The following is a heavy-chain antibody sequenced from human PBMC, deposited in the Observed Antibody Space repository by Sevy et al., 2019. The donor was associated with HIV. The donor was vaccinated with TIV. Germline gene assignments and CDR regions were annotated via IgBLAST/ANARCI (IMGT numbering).Heavy chain of an antibody. CDR3: AKALMTTVYYYYYGMDV. CDR1: GFTFSSYA. Sequence: GGSLRLSCAASGFTFSSYAMSWVRQAPGKGLEWVSAISGSGGSTYYADSVKGRFNISRDNSKNTRYLQMNSLRAEDTAVYYCAKALMTTVYYYYYGMDVWGQGTTVTVSS. D-gene: IGHD4-4*01. V-gene: IGHV3-23*01. J-gene: IGHJ6*02. CDR2: ISGSGGST.